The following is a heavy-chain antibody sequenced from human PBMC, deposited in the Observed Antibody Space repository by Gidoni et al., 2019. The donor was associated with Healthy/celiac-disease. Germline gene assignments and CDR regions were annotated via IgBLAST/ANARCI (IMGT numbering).Heavy chain of an antibody. D-gene: IGHD1-26*01. CDR1: GGSISTTNW. V-gene: IGHV4-4*02. CDR3: ARVGASGRRFFDY. J-gene: IGHJ4*02. Sequence: QVQLQESGPGLVTPSGPLSLTCAVSGGSISTTNWGNWVRQPPGKGLEWIGEIYHSGSTNYNPSLKSRVTISVDKSKNQFSLKLSSVTAADTAVYYCARVGASGRRFFDYWGQGSLVTVSS. CDR2: IYHSGST.